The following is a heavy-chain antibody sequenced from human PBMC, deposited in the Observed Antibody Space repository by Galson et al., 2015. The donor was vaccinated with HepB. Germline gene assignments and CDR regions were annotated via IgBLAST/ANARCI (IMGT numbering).Heavy chain of an antibody. V-gene: IGHV3-7*03. J-gene: IGHJ6*02. Sequence: SLRLSCAASGFTFGSYWMSWVRQAPGKGLEWVANIKQDGSEKYYVDSVKGRFTISRDNAKNSLYLQMNSLRAEDTAVYYCARDGAAGCGGDCYPLYYYYGMDVWGQGTTVTVSS. CDR3: ARDGAAGCGGDCYPLYYYYGMDV. D-gene: IGHD2-21*02. CDR1: GFTFGSYW. CDR2: IKQDGSEK.